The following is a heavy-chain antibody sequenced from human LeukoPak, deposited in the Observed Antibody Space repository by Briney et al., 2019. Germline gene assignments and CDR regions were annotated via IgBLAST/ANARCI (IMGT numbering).Heavy chain of an antibody. D-gene: IGHD6-13*01. V-gene: IGHV3-13*01. Sequence: QPGGPLPLSCAAPGFTFSTYDMHWVRPVTGKGLEWVSAIGTAGDTHYVDSVKGRFTISRENAKNSLYLQMNSLRAGDTAVYYWARRGYSSSWAYFDYWGQGILVTVSS. CDR1: GFTFSTYD. J-gene: IGHJ4*02. CDR3: ARRGYSSSWAYFDY. CDR2: IGTAGDT.